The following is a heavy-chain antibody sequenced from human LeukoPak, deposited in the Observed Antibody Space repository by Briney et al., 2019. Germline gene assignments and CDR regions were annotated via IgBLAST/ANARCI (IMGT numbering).Heavy chain of an antibody. J-gene: IGHJ3*02. CDR1: GFTFSSYS. CDR3: ARDMVVTAIGFCAFDI. Sequence: AGGSLTLSCAASGFTFSSYSMNWVRQAPGKGLEWVSSISSSSSYIYYADSVKGRFTISRDNAKNSLYLQMNSLRAEDTAVYYCARDMVVTAIGFCAFDIWGQGTMVTVSS. V-gene: IGHV3-21*01. CDR2: ISSSSSYI. D-gene: IGHD2-21*02.